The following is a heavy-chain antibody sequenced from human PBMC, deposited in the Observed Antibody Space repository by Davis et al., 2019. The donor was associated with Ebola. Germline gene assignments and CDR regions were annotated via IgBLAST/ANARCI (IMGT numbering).Heavy chain of an antibody. D-gene: IGHD5-12*01. V-gene: IGHV6-1*01. J-gene: IGHJ5*02. CDR3: ASGWLRGDGVDP. CDR1: GDSVSSNSAA. CDR2: TYYSSKWYN. Sequence: HLQTPSLTRDISGDSVSSNSAAWNWIRQSPSRGLEWLGRTYYSSKWYNDYAVSVKSRITINLDTSNNKLSLPLNSVTPEDTAVYYCASGWLRGDGVDPWGQGTLVTVSS.